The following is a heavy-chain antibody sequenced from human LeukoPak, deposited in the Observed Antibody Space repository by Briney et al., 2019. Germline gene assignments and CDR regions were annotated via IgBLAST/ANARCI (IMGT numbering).Heavy chain of an antibody. D-gene: IGHD6-13*01. CDR1: GFTFSDYF. J-gene: IGHJ4*02. CDR3: ARMRSSWYFDH. Sequence: GGSLRLSCAASGFTFSDYFMTWSRQAPGKGLEWVSYISNSGGTIYYSDSVKGRFTISRDNAKNLLYMEMDSLRAGDTAVYYCARMRSSWYFDHWGQGSLVTVSS. CDR2: ISNSGGTI. V-gene: IGHV3-11*01.